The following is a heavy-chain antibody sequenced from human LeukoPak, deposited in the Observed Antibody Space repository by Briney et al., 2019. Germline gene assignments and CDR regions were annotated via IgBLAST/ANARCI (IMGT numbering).Heavy chain of an antibody. CDR1: GGSISSGSYY. J-gene: IGHJ3*02. CDR2: MYTSGST. CDR3: ARYSGSAGGFDI. V-gene: IGHV4-61*09. D-gene: IGHD1-26*01. Sequence: SETLSLTCTVSGGSISSGSYYWSWIRQPAGKGLEWIGHMYTSGSTNYNPSRKSRVTITVDTSKNQFSLKLSSVIAADTAVYYCARYSGSAGGFDIWGQGTMVTVSS.